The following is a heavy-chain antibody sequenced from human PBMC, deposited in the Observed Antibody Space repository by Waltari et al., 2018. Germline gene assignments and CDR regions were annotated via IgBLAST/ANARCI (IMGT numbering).Heavy chain of an antibody. CDR2: IYYSGST. D-gene: IGHD6-19*01. J-gene: IGHJ4*02. V-gene: IGHV4-59*01. CDR3: ARARSGWYFNFDY. CDR1: GGSLSSYY. Sequence: QVQLQESGPGLVKPSETLSLTCTVSGGSLSSYYWSWIRQPPGKGLEWIGYIYYSGSTNYNPSLKSRVTISVDTSKNQFSLKLSSVTAADTAVYYCARARSGWYFNFDYWGQGTLVTVSS.